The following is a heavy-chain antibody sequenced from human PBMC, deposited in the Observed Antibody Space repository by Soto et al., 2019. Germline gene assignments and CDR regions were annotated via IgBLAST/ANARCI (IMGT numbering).Heavy chain of an antibody. D-gene: IGHD3-3*01. CDR3: ARGDDFWSGPKGADV. CDR2: IWYDGSNK. Sequence: QVQLVESGGGVVQPGRSLRLSCAASGFTFSSYGMHWVRQAPGKGLEWVAVIWYDGSNKYYADSVKGRFTISRDNSKNTLYLQMNSLRAEDTAVYYCARGDDFWSGPKGADVWGQGTTVTVSS. CDR1: GFTFSSYG. V-gene: IGHV3-33*01. J-gene: IGHJ6*02.